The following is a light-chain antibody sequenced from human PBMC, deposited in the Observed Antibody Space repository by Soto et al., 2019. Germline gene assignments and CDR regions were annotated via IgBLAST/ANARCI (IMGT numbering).Light chain of an antibody. CDR2: GAS. CDR1: QSVSSN. V-gene: IGKV3-15*01. CDR3: QQYNKWPLT. J-gene: IGKJ4*01. Sequence: EIVMTQSPATLSVSPGERATLSCRASQSVSSNLAWYQQKPGQAPRLLIYGASTRATGIPARFSGSGSGTDFTVTINSLQSEDFAVYYCQQYNKWPLTFGGGTKVEIK.